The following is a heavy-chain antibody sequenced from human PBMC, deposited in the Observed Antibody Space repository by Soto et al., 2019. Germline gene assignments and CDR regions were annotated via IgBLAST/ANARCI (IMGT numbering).Heavy chain of an antibody. CDR1: GFTFSSYA. CDR3: AKEIEQNYDFWSGYGPMGV. V-gene: IGHV3-23*01. Sequence: GGSLRLSCAASGFTFSSYAMSWVRQAPGKGLEWASAISGSGGSTYYADSVKGRFTISRDNSKNTLYLQMNSLRAEDTAVYYCAKEIEQNYDFWSGYGPMGVWGQGTTVTVSS. D-gene: IGHD3-3*01. CDR2: ISGSGGST. J-gene: IGHJ6*02.